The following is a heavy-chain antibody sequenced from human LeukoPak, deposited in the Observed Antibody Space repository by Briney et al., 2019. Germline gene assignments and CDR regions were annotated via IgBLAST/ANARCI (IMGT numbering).Heavy chain of an antibody. D-gene: IGHD7-27*01. J-gene: IGHJ4*02. CDR2: INLGGSVI. Sequence: GGSLRLSCAASGFAFRDYWMNWVRQARGKGLEWVANINLGGSVILYVDSVKGRFTASRDNAENSVSLQMNSLRAEDTAVYYCAAWGLHNYWGQGTLVTVSS. CDR3: AAWGLHNY. V-gene: IGHV3-7*01. CDR1: GFAFRDYW.